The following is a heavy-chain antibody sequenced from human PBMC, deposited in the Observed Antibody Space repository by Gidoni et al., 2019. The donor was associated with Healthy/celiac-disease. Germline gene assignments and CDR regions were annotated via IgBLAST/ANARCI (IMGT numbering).Heavy chain of an antibody. CDR3: APITMVRVVIITPGY. Sequence: EVQLVESGGGLVQPGGSLSLSCEASGFTFSSYSRNGVRQAPGKGLEWVSDISSSRSTINDADSVSGLFTISRYNAKHSLYLQINSLRAEDTAVYYSAPITMVRVVIITPGYWGQGTLVTVSS. CDR1: GFTFSSYS. J-gene: IGHJ4*02. V-gene: IGHV3-48*01. D-gene: IGHD3-10*01. CDR2: ISSSRSTI.